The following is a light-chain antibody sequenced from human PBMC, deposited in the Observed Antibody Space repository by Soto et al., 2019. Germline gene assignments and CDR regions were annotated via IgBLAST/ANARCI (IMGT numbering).Light chain of an antibody. CDR3: QHYNSYSEA. CDR1: QGINTW. CDR2: TSS. J-gene: IGKJ1*01. V-gene: IGKV1D-16*01. Sequence: DIPLTQSPSSVSASVGDRVTITCRASQGINTWLAWYQQKPGKAPRVLIYTSSRLQSGVPSRFSGSGSGTEFTLTISSQQSDDFATYYCQHYNSYSEAFGQGTKVDIK.